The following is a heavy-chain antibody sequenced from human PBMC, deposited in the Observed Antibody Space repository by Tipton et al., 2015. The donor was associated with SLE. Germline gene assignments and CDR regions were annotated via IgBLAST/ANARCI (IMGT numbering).Heavy chain of an antibody. CDR2: IYYTGST. CDR1: GGSISSYY. V-gene: IGHV4-59*01. CDR3: ARGGTARTLLS. Sequence: TLSLTCTVSGGSISSYYWSWFRQPPGKGREWSGYIYYTGSTNYNPSLKSRVTISVDTSKNQFSLKLTSVTAADTAVYYCARGGTARTLLSWGQGTLVTVSS. D-gene: IGHD3-16*01. J-gene: IGHJ4*02.